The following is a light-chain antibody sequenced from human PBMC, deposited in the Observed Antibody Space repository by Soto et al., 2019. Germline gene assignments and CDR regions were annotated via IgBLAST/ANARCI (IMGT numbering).Light chain of an antibody. J-gene: IGKJ5*01. V-gene: IGKV3-11*01. CDR1: QRVCSN. CDR3: QQRSNWPPRSG. CDR2: DAS. Sequence: EIVMTQTRSAVCGSAEERATRWSRSIQRVCSNLAWYQQKPGQAPRLLIYDASNRATGIPARFSGSLSGADFTLTISRLDPEDFAVYYCQQRSNWPPRSGFGVGTRLEIK.